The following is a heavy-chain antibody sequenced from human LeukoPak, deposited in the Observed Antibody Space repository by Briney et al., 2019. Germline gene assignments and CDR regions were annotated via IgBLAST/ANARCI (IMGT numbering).Heavy chain of an antibody. CDR3: ARELAYFDWLLGSFDY. V-gene: IGHV4-39*07. CDR1: GGSISSSSYY. Sequence: SETLSLTCTVSGGSISSSSYYWGWIRQPPGKGLEWIGSIYYSGSTNYNPSLKSRVTISVDTSKNQFSLKLSSVTAADTAVYYCARELAYFDWLLGSFDYWGQGTLVTVSS. CDR2: IYYSGST. D-gene: IGHD3-9*01. J-gene: IGHJ4*02.